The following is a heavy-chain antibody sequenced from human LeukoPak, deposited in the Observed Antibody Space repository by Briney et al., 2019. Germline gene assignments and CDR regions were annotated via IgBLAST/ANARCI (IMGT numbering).Heavy chain of an antibody. Sequence: GESLKISCKGSRYSFTSYWIGWVRQMPGKGLEWMGIIYPGDSDTRYSPSFQGQVTISADKSISTAYLQWNSLKASDTAMYYCASSYSSSWYDAFDIWGQGTMVTVSS. CDR2: IYPGDSDT. D-gene: IGHD6-13*01. CDR3: ASSYSSSWYDAFDI. V-gene: IGHV5-51*01. J-gene: IGHJ3*02. CDR1: RYSFTSYW.